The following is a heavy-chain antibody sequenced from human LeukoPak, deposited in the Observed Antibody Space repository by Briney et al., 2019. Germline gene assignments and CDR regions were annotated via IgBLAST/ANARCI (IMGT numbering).Heavy chain of an antibody. D-gene: IGHD2-2*02. Sequence: GGSLRLSCAASGFTFSSYSMNWVRQAPGKGLEWVSYISSSSSTIYYADSVKGRFTISRGNAKNSLYLQMNSLRAEDTAVYYCARAGYCSSTSCYKFLGLDYWGQGTLVTVSS. CDR3: ARAGYCSSTSCYKFLGLDY. CDR1: GFTFSSYS. CDR2: ISSSSSTI. V-gene: IGHV3-48*01. J-gene: IGHJ4*02.